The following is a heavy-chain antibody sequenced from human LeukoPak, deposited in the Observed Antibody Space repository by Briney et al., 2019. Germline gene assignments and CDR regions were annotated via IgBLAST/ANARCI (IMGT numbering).Heavy chain of an antibody. CDR3: AKETPSYDILTGYYFPDAFDI. D-gene: IGHD3-9*01. Sequence: PGGSLRLSCAASGFTFSSYAVSWVRQAPGKGLEWVSAISGSGGSTYYADSVKGRFTISRDNSKNTLYLQMNSLRAEDTAVYYCAKETPSYDILTGYYFPDAFDIWGQGTMVTVSS. CDR2: ISGSGGST. J-gene: IGHJ3*02. V-gene: IGHV3-23*01. CDR1: GFTFSSYA.